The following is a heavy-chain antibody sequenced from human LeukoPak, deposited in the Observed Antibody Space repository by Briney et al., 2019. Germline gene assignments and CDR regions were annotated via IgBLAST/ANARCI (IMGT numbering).Heavy chain of an antibody. V-gene: IGHV1-2*02. CDR2: INPNSGGT. D-gene: IGHD3-9*01. Sequence: ASVKVSCKASGYTFTGYYMHWVRQAPGQGLEWMGWINPNSGGTNYAQKFQGRVTMTRDTSISTAYTELSRLRSDDTAVYYCARAYYDILTGYDYWGQGTLVTVSS. CDR3: ARAYYDILTGYDY. J-gene: IGHJ4*02. CDR1: GYTFTGYY.